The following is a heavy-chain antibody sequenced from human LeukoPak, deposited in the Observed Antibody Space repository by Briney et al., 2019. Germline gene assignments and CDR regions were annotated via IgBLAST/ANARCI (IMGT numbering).Heavy chain of an antibody. V-gene: IGHV3-48*01. Sequence: GGSLRLSCVASGFTLSSYSMIWVRQAPGKGLEWLSYISGDSNTIYYADSVKGRFTVSRDNAKNSLRLQMDSLGVEDMAVYYCAKSSTYSGAYYFDNWGQGTLVTVSS. J-gene: IGHJ4*02. CDR2: ISGDSNTI. CDR1: GFTLSSYS. CDR3: AKSSTYSGAYYFDN. D-gene: IGHD1-26*01.